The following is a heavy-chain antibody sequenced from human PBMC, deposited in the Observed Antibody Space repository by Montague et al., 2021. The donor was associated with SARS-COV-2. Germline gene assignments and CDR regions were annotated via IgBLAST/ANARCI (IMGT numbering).Heavy chain of an antibody. CDR2: IDWDGDK. Sequence: PALVKPTQTLTLTCAFSGFSLGTSGMCMTWIRQPPGKALEWLARIDWDGDKYYNTSLKSRLTISKDTSKNLVVLTMTNMDPVDTATYYCARGPSDTYYYNGMDVWGRGTTFPVSS. J-gene: IGHJ6*02. CDR1: GFSLGTSGMC. V-gene: IGHV2-70*11. CDR3: ARGPSDTYYYNGMDV.